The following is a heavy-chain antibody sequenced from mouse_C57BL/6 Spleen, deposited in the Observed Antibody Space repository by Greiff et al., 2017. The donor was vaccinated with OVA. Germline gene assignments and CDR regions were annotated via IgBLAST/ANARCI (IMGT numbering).Heavy chain of an antibody. J-gene: IGHJ4*01. Sequence: EVQLVESGPGLVKPSQSLSSTCSVTGYSITSGYYWNWIRQFPGNKQEWMGYISYDGSNNYNPSLKNRISITRDTSKNQFFLKLNSVTTEDTATYYWARKGNYGAMDYWGQGTSVTVSS. D-gene: IGHD2-1*01. CDR1: GYSITSGYY. CDR2: ISYDGSN. V-gene: IGHV3-6*01. CDR3: ARKGNYGAMDY.